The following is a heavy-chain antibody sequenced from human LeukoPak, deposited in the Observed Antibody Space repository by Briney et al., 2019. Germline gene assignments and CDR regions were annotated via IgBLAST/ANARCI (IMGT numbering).Heavy chain of an antibody. CDR3: AREIGGLDYYYYMDV. CDR1: GYIFTNYG. CDR2: ISAYNGNT. V-gene: IGHV1-18*01. Sequence: GASVKVSCKASGYIFTNYGISWVRQAPGQGLEWMGWISAYNGNTNYAQKVQGRVTMTTDTSTSTAYMELSSLRSEDTAVYYCAREIGGLDYYYYMDVWGKGTTVTISS. J-gene: IGHJ6*03. D-gene: IGHD2/OR15-2a*01.